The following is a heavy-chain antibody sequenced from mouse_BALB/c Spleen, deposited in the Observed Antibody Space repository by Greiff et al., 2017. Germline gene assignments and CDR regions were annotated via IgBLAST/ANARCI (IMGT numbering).Heavy chain of an antibody. CDR1: GYTFTSYV. CDR2: INPYNDGT. CDR3: ARERDGNTGWFAY. V-gene: IGHV1-14*01. D-gene: IGHD2-1*01. J-gene: IGHJ3*01. Sequence: VQLQQSGPELVKPGASVKMSCKASGYTFTSYVMHWVKQKPGQGLEWIGYINPYNDGTKYNEKFKGKATLTSDKSSSTAYMELSSLTSEDSAVYYCARERDGNTGWFAYWGQGTLVTVSA.